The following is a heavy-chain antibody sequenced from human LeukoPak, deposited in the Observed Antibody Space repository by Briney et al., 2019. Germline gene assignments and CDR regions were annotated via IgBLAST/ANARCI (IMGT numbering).Heavy chain of an antibody. CDR2: ISYDGSNK. J-gene: IGHJ4*02. D-gene: IGHD5-12*01. CDR3: AKTVSGYDFC. Sequence: QSGGSLRLSCAASGFTFSSYAMSWVRQAPGKGLEWVAVISYDGSNKYYADSVKGRFTISRDNSKNTLYLQMNSLRAEDTAVYYCAKTVSGYDFCWGQGTLVTVSS. V-gene: IGHV3-30*18. CDR1: GFTFSSYA.